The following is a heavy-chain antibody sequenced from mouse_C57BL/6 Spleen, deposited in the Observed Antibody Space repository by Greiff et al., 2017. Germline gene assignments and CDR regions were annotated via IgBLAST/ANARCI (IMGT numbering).Heavy chain of an antibody. Sequence: EVQRVESGGGLVKPGGSLKLSCAASGFTFSDYGMHWVRQAPEKGLEWVAYISSCSSTIYYADTVKGRFTISRDNAKNTLFLQMTSLRSEDTAMYYCARGGDGYFDYWGQGTTLTVSS. J-gene: IGHJ2*01. D-gene: IGHD3-3*01. CDR1: GFTFSDYG. CDR2: ISSCSSTI. CDR3: ARGGDGYFDY. V-gene: IGHV5-17*01.